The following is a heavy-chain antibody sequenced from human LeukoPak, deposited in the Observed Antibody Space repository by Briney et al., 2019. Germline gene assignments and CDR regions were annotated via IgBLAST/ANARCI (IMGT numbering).Heavy chain of an antibody. CDR2: IYPRGST. J-gene: IGHJ4*02. Sequence: SETLSLTCTVSGGSISSYYWSWIRQRPGKGLEWIGYIYPRGSTYYNPSLKSRVILSLDTSKNQFSLRLSSVTAADTAVYYCARDSQTTVLTALSLWGQGTLVTFSS. CDR1: GGSISSYY. D-gene: IGHD4-23*01. CDR3: ARDSQTTVLTALSL. V-gene: IGHV4-4*09.